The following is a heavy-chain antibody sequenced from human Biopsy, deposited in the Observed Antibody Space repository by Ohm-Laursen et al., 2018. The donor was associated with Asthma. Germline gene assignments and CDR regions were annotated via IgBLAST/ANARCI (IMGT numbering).Heavy chain of an antibody. V-gene: IGHV1-69*01. J-gene: IGHJ6*02. D-gene: IGHD6-19*01. CDR3: ARCQVGYSSGWSLLLKKIYYSGMDV. Sequence: SSVKVSCKASGGMFGNYAISWVRQAPGQGLEWLGGIMTVFGTTNYAQKFQGRVTITADESTSTTYMEVTSLRSEDTAIYYCARCQVGYSSGWSLLLKKIYYSGMDVWGQGTAVTVSS. CDR2: IMTVFGTT. CDR1: GGMFGNYA.